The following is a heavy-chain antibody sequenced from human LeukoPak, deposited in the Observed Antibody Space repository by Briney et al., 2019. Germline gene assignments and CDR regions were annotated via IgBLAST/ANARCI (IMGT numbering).Heavy chain of an antibody. CDR3: ARDGCSGGSCYFNYYYYYGMDV. Sequence: ASVKVSCKASGYTFSNYGMNWVRQAPGQGLEWMGWINTNTANPTYAQGFTGRFVFSLDTSVSTAYLQISSLKAEDTAVYYCARDGCSGGSCYFNYYYYYGMDVWGQGTTVTVSS. J-gene: IGHJ6*02. V-gene: IGHV7-4-1*02. CDR2: INTNTANP. D-gene: IGHD2-15*01. CDR1: GYTFSNYG.